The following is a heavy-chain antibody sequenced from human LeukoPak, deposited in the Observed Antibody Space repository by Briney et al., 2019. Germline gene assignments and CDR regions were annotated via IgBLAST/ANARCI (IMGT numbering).Heavy chain of an antibody. V-gene: IGHV4-30-4*01. J-gene: IGHJ5*02. Sequence: SQTLSLTCTVSGGSISSGDYYWSWIRQPPGKGLEWIGYIYYSGSTYYNPSLKSRVTISVDTSKNQFSLKLSSVTAADTAVYYCARSGYYSPWFDPWGQGTLVTVSS. CDR2: IYYSGST. CDR3: ARSGYYSPWFDP. D-gene: IGHD3-22*01. CDR1: GGSISSGDYY.